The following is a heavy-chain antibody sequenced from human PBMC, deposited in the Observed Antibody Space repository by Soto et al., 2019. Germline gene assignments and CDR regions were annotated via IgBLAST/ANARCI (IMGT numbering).Heavy chain of an antibody. Sequence: QVQLVEAGGGVVQPGRSLRLSCGASGFTFNSHGMHWVRQAPGKGLEWVAVISYEGSNNFYAESVKGRFTISRDNSKNTLYIQMNSLRREDTAVYYCARGAEDQLLSRDYFYGMDVWGQGTTVTVSS. CDR2: ISYEGSNN. V-gene: IGHV3-30*03. J-gene: IGHJ6*02. CDR3: ARGAEDQLLSRDYFYGMDV. D-gene: IGHD2-2*01. CDR1: GFTFNSHG.